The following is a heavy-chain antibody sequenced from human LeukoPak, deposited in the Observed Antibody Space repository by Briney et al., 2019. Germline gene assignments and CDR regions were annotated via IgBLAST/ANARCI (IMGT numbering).Heavy chain of an antibody. CDR3: ARRLYYYDSSGYYPHGAFGI. V-gene: IGHV3-7*01. CDR1: GFRCSSYW. CDR2: IKQDGSEK. Sequence: PGGSLRHSRSASGFRCSSYWGSWVRQAPGTGLEWVANIKQDGSEKYYVDSVKGRFTISRDNAKNSLYLQMNSLRAEDTAVYYCARRLYYYDSSGYYPHGAFGIRGKGTMVTVSS. J-gene: IGHJ3*02. D-gene: IGHD3-22*01.